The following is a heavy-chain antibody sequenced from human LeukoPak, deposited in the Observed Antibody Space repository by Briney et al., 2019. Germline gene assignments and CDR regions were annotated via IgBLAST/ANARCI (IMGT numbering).Heavy chain of an antibody. Sequence: SETLSLTCTVSGYSISSGYFWGWIRQSPGKGLDWIGIIYHSGSTYYNPSLKSRVTISVDTSKNQFSLKLTSVTAADTAVYYCAREVAYWGQGILVTVSS. V-gene: IGHV4-38-2*02. J-gene: IGHJ4*02. CDR1: GYSISSGYF. CDR3: AREVAY. CDR2: IYHSGST.